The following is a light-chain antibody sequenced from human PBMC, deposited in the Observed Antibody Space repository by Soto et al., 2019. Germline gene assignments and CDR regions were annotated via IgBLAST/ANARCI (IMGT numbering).Light chain of an antibody. CDR3: QQSYSTPHT. Sequence: DIQITQSPSSLSASVGDRVTITCRASQSISSYLNWYQQKPRKAPQLLIYSASSLQSAVPSRFSGSGSGTDFTLTISSLQPEDVANYYCQQSYSTPHTFGRGTKLEIK. CDR2: SAS. J-gene: IGKJ2*01. V-gene: IGKV1-39*01. CDR1: QSISSY.